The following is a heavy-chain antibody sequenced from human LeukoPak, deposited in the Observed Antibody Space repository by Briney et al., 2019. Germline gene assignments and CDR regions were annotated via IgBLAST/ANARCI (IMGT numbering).Heavy chain of an antibody. CDR3: ARGSYDSSDFEYFHH. J-gene: IGHJ1*01. CDR1: GYTFTGYY. V-gene: IGHV1-2*02. Sequence: ASVKVSCKASGYTFTGYYMHWVRQAPGQGLEWMGWINPNSGGTNYAQKFQGRVTMTRDTSISTAYMELGRLTSDDTAFYYCARGSYDSSDFEYFHHWGQGALLTVSS. CDR2: INPNSGGT. D-gene: IGHD3-22*01.